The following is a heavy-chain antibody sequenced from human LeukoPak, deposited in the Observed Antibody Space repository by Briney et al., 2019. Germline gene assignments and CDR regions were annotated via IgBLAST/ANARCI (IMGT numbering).Heavy chain of an antibody. CDR3: AKDEVAAAAGMVDY. CDR1: GFTFSSYG. CDR2: ISYDGSNK. Sequence: GGSLRLSCAASGFTFSSYGMHWVRQAPGKGLEWVAVISYDGSNKYYADSVKGRFTISRDNSKNTLYLQMNSLRAEDTAVYHCAKDEVAAAAGMVDYWGQGTLVTVSS. D-gene: IGHD6-13*01. J-gene: IGHJ4*02. V-gene: IGHV3-30*18.